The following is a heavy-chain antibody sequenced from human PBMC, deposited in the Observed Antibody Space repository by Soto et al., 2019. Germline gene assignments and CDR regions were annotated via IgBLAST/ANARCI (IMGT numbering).Heavy chain of an antibody. Sequence: VQLVESGGGVVQPGRSLRLSCAASGFTFSSYGMHWVRQAPGKGRAWVAVISYDGSNKYYADSVKGRFTISRDNSKNTLYLQMNSLRAEDTAVYYCAKDKSGSYSGDFDYWGQGTLVTVSS. CDR1: GFTFSSYG. J-gene: IGHJ4*02. CDR3: AKDKSGSYSGDFDY. D-gene: IGHD1-26*01. CDR2: ISYDGSNK. V-gene: IGHV3-30*18.